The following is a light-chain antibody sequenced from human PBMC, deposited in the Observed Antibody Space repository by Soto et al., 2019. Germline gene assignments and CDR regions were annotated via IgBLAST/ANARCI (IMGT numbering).Light chain of an antibody. J-gene: IGKJ2*01. CDR2: AAS. CDR3: QQSYRTPNT. Sequence: DLQMTQSPSSLSASVGDRVTITCRASQSISSYLNWYHQKPGKAPKLLIYAASSLQSGVPSRFSGSGTGTDFTLTISSLQPEDFATYYCQQSYRTPNTFGQGTKLEIK. CDR1: QSISSY. V-gene: IGKV1-39*01.